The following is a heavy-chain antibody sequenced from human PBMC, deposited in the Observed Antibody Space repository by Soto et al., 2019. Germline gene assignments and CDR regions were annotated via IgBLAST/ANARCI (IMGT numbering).Heavy chain of an antibody. CDR3: ARDLEFRDGNISHLDY. V-gene: IGHV1-69*13. Sequence: ASVKVSCKASAGTFRNHVFIWVRQAPGQGLEWMGGIIPIVGSPNYPQKFQGRVTITADASTNTVYLEVSSLRSQDTAVYYCARDLEFRDGNISHLDYWGQGTLVTVSS. D-gene: IGHD3-10*01. CDR2: IIPIVGSP. CDR1: AGTFRNHV. J-gene: IGHJ4*02.